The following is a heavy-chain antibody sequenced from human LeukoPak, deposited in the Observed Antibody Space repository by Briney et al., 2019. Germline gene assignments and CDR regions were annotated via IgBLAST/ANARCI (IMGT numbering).Heavy chain of an antibody. CDR2: IIPIFGTA. D-gene: IGHD1-26*01. Sequence: SVKVSCKASGGTFSSYAISWVRQAPGQGLEWMGGIIPIFGTANYAQKFQGRVTITTDESTSTAYMELSSLRSEDTAAYYCARDRGSYHMNWFDPWGQGTLVTVSS. CDR1: GGTFSSYA. V-gene: IGHV1-69*05. J-gene: IGHJ5*02. CDR3: ARDRGSYHMNWFDP.